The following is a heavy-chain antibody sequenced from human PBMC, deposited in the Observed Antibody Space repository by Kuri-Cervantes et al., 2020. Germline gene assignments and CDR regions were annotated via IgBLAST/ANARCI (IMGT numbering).Heavy chain of an antibody. CDR1: RNTFTNYG. CDR3: ARDHIQLLLYPSLCDY. CDR2: ISAYTGDT. Sequence: ASVKVSCKASRNTFTNYGVSWVRQAPGQGLEWMGWISAYTGDTNYAQKLQDRVTMTTDTSKSIAYMELRSLRSDDTAVYYCARDHIQLLLYPSLCDYWGQGTLVTVSS. D-gene: IGHD2-2*02. V-gene: IGHV1-18*01. J-gene: IGHJ4*02.